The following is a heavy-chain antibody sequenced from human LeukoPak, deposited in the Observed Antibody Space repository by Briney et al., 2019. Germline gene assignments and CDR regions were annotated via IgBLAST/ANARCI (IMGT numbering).Heavy chain of an antibody. Sequence: SETLSLTCAVYGGSFSGYYWSWIRQPPGKGLEWIGEINHSGSTNYNPSLKSRVTISVDTSKNQFSLKLSSVTAADTAVYYCARLEWELLLNYFDYWGQGTLVTVPS. V-gene: IGHV4-34*01. D-gene: IGHD1-26*01. CDR2: INHSGST. CDR3: ARLEWELLLNYFDY. CDR1: GGSFSGYY. J-gene: IGHJ4*02.